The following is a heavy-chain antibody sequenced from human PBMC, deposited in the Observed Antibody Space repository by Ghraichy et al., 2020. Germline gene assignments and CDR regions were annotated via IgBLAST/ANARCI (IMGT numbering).Heavy chain of an antibody. CDR3: ARDCGYYYDSSGNRNNWFDP. D-gene: IGHD3-22*01. J-gene: IGHJ5*02. Sequence: SETLSLTCTVSGGSISSYYWSWIRQPAGKGLEWIGRIYTSGSTNYNPSLKSRVTMSVDTSKNQFSLKLSSVTAADTAVYYCARDCGYYYDSSGNRNNWFDPWGQGTLVTVSS. V-gene: IGHV4-4*07. CDR1: GGSISSYY. CDR2: IYTSGST.